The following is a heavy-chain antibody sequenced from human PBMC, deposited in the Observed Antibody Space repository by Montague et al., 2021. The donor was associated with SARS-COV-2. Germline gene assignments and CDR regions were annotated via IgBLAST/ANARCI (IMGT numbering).Heavy chain of an antibody. CDR2: VNQNGTT. CDR1: GGSFSDYY. V-gene: IGHV4-34*01. J-gene: IGHJ3*02. D-gene: IGHD2-2*01. Sequence: SETLSLTCAISGGSFSDYYWSWIRLPPGHGPDWYGVVNQNGTTIYNPSVKSGVTISEDTSKNQFYLRLNSVTAADTAVYYCARGRQPVVVPGAGPAGRAFDIWGQGTMVTVSS. CDR3: ARGRQPVVVPGAGPAGRAFDI.